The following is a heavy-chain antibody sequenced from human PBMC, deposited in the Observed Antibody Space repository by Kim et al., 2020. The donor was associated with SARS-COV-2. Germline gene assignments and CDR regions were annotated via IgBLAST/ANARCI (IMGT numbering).Heavy chain of an antibody. J-gene: IGHJ6*02. D-gene: IGHD3-10*01. CDR3: AKASELLWFGELFSYYYYCMDV. Sequence: GGSLRLSCAASGFTFSSYGMHWVRQAPGKGLEWVAVISYDGSNKYYADSVKGRFTISRANSKNTLYLQMNSLRAEDTAVYYCAKASELLWFGELFSYYYYCMDVWGQGTTVTVSS. CDR2: ISYDGSNK. V-gene: IGHV3-30*18. CDR1: GFTFSSYG.